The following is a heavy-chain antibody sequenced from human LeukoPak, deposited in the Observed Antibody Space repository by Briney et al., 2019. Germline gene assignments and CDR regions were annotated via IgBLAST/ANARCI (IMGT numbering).Heavy chain of an antibody. Sequence: ASVKVSCKASGYTFTVYYMHWVRQAPGQGLEWMGRINPNSGGTNYAQKFQGRVTMTRDTSISTAYMELSRLRSDDTAVYYCARPDSSSWFLDDAFDIWGQGTMVTVSS. CDR2: INPNSGGT. V-gene: IGHV1-2*06. CDR3: ARPDSSSWFLDDAFDI. CDR1: GYTFTVYY. D-gene: IGHD6-13*01. J-gene: IGHJ3*02.